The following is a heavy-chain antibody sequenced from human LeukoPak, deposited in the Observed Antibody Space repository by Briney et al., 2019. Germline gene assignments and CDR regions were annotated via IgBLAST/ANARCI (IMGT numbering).Heavy chain of an antibody. CDR2: ISGSGGST. V-gene: IGHV3-23*01. D-gene: IGHD1-26*01. J-gene: IGHJ4*02. Sequence: SLRLSXXASGXTFSSYAMSWVRQAPGKGLEWVSAISGSGGSTYYADSVKGRFTISRDNSKNTLYLQMNSLRAEDTAVYYCAKKGATTGDFDYWGQGTLVTVSS. CDR1: GXTFSSYA. CDR3: AKKGATTGDFDY.